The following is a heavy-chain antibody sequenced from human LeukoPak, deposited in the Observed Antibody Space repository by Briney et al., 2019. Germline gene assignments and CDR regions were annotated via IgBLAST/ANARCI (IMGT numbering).Heavy chain of an antibody. J-gene: IGHJ4*02. D-gene: IGHD6-13*01. V-gene: IGHV4-34*01. CDR3: ARARAPAGRGRVQSAY. Sequence: SETLSLTCAVYGESFSGYYWSWIRQPPGKGLEWIGEINHSGSTNYNPSLKSRVTISVDTSKNQFSLKLSSVTAADTAVYYCARARAPAGRGRVQSAYGGQGTLVTVSS. CDR1: GESFSGYY. CDR2: INHSGST.